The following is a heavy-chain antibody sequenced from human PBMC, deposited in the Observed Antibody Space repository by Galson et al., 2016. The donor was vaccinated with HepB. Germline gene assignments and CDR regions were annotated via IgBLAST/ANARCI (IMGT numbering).Heavy chain of an antibody. Sequence: SLRLSCAASGITFSDYYMNWIRQAPGKGLEWISYISSNSSHTNYADSVKGRFTISRDNTKKTLYLQMNSLRPEDTAVYYCARGPIAVTGYLRYWGQGNLVTVSA. CDR1: GITFSDYY. D-gene: IGHD6-19*01. CDR2: ISSNSSHT. CDR3: ARGPIAVTGYLRY. J-gene: IGHJ4*02. V-gene: IGHV3-11*06.